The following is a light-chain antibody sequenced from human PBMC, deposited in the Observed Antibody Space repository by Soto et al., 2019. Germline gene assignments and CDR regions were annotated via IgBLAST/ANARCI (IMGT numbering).Light chain of an antibody. V-gene: IGKV1-5*01. J-gene: IGKJ1*01. CDR2: DAS. CDR1: QSIRNW. Sequence: DIQMTQSPSTLSASVGDRVTITCRASQSIRNWLAWYQQKPGKVPKLLIYDASSLASGVPSRFSGSGSGTEFTLTISSLQPDDFASFYCQEYNSYTWTFGQGTKVE. CDR3: QEYNSYTWT.